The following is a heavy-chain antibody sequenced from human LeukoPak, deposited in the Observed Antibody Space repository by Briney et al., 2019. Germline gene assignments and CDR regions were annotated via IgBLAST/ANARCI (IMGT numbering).Heavy chain of an antibody. Sequence: SETLSLTCAVYGGSFSGYYWSWIRQPPGKGLEWIGEINHSGSTNYNPSLKSRVTISVDTSKNQFSLKLSSVTAADTAVYYCARGGYYYGSGSYYPPDYWGQGTLVTVSS. CDR1: GGSFSGYY. J-gene: IGHJ4*02. CDR3: ARGGYYYGSGSYYPPDY. D-gene: IGHD3-10*01. V-gene: IGHV4-34*01. CDR2: INHSGST.